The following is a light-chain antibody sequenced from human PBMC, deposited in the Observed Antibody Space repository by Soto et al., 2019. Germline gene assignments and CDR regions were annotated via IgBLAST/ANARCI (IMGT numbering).Light chain of an antibody. CDR2: DAS. J-gene: IGKJ5*01. Sequence: EMVLTQSPATLSVSPGERAPLSCRASQSAGNFLAWYQQKPGQAPRLLIYDASKRATGIPARFSGSGSGTDFTLTISSLEPEDFEVYYCQQYKNWPITFGQGTRLEIK. CDR1: QSAGNF. CDR3: QQYKNWPIT. V-gene: IGKV3-11*01.